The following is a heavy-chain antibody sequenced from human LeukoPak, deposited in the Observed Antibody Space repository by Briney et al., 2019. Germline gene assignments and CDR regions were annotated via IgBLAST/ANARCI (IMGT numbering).Heavy chain of an antibody. V-gene: IGHV3-21*01. J-gene: IGHJ4*02. CDR1: GFTFSGYT. Sequence: KPGGSLRLSRAASGFTFSGYTMTWVRQAPGKGLEWVSSISNSSTYIYYADSVKGRFTISRDNAKNSLYLQMNSLRAEDTAVYYCARGRLLLLGSYFDYWGQGTLVTVSS. CDR3: ARGRLLLLGSYFDY. CDR2: ISNSSTYI. D-gene: IGHD2-2*01.